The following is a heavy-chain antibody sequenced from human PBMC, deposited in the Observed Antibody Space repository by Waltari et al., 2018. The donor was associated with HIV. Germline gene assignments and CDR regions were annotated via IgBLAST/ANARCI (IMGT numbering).Heavy chain of an antibody. J-gene: IGHJ4*02. D-gene: IGHD2-2*01. CDR3: ARDSIGSYCSSTSCYARD. Sequence: PGGSLRLSCAASGFTFSYYSMNWVRQAPGKGLEWVASISSSGNYIYYADAMKGRFTISRDNAKNSLYLQMNSLRAEDTAVYYCARDSIGSYCSSTSCYARDWGQGTLVTVSS. V-gene: IGHV3-21*01. CDR2: ISSSGNYI. CDR1: GFTFSYYS.